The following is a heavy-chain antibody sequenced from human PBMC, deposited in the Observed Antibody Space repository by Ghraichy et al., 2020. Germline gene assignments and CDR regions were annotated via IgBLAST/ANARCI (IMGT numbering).Heavy chain of an antibody. CDR3: ASGGGLVVDWF. D-gene: IGHD3-22*01. CDR2: VYYSGNS. J-gene: IGHJ4*02. CDR1: GGSISTSNLY. V-gene: IGHV4-39*01. Sequence: SETLSLTCSVSGGSISTSNLYWGWIRQPPGKGLEWIGSVYYSGNSYYNPSLKSRVTISIDTSKNQFYLNLSSVTAADTAVYYCASGGGLVVDWFWGQGTLVIVSS.